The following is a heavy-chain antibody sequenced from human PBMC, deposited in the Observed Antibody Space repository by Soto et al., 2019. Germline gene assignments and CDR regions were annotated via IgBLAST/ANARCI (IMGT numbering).Heavy chain of an antibody. CDR1: GYTFTSYG. CDR2: ISAYNGNT. D-gene: IGHD3-10*01. J-gene: IGHJ5*02. V-gene: IGHV1-18*01. Sequence: QVQLVQSGAEVKKPGASVKVSCKASGYTFTSYGISWVRQAPGQGLEWMGWISAYNGNTNYAQKPQGRVTRTTDTSTSTAYMEVRSLRSDDTAVYYCARDYYGSGRLNAHNWFDPWGQGTLVTVSS. CDR3: ARDYYGSGRLNAHNWFDP.